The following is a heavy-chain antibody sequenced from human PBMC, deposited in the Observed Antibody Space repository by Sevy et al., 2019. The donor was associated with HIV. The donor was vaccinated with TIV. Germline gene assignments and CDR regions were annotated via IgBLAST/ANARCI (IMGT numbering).Heavy chain of an antibody. V-gene: IGHV1-69*13. Sequence: AVKVSCKASGGTFSNYAISWVRQAPRQGLEWRGGFIPMFHTANSAQKFQGRVTLSADGSTSTAYMELSSLRSEDTAVYYRARSYYEGSGYSPLYYYGMDVWGQGTTVTVSS. CDR2: FIPMFHTA. J-gene: IGHJ6*02. D-gene: IGHD3-22*01. CDR1: GGTFSNYA. CDR3: ARSYYEGSGYSPLYYYGMDV.